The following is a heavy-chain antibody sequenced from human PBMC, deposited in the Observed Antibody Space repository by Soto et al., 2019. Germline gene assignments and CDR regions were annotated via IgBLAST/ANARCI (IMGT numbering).Heavy chain of an antibody. CDR1: GYTFTSYD. CDR3: AVTYYDILTGYPDAFDI. Sequence: QVQLVQSGAEVKKPGASVKVSCKASGYTFTSYDINWVRQATGQGLEWMGWMNPNSGNTGYAQKFQGRVNMTRNTSISTAYMELSSLRSEDTAVYYCAVTYYDILTGYPDAFDIWGQGTMVTVSS. V-gene: IGHV1-8*01. D-gene: IGHD3-9*01. CDR2: MNPNSGNT. J-gene: IGHJ3*02.